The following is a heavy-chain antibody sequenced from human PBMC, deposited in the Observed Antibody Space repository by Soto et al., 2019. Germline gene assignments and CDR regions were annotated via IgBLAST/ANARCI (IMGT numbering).Heavy chain of an antibody. V-gene: IGHV3-30*04. CDR3: ARGAGIAVAGTSFDY. CDR2: ISYDGRNK. D-gene: IGHD6-19*01. Sequence: QVQLVESGGGVVQPGRSLRLSCAASGFTFSSYTMHWVRQAPGKGLEWVALISYDGRNKYYADSVKGRFTISRDNSKNTLYLQMNSLRAEDTAVYYCARGAGIAVAGTSFDYWGQGTLVTVSS. J-gene: IGHJ4*02. CDR1: GFTFSSYT.